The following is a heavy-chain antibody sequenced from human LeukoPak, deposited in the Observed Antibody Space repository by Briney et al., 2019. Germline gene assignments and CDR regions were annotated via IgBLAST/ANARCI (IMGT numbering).Heavy chain of an antibody. V-gene: IGHV3-7*03. D-gene: IGHD3-22*01. J-gene: IGHJ3*01. CDR3: AKDRNCYDNRDYRTDRFDV. CDR1: GFTFSGYW. Sequence: PGGSLRLSCTASGFTFSGYWMSWVRQAPGKGLEWVANIKHVGTEKYYVDSVKGRFTISRDNAKHSLYLQMNSLRAEDTAVYYGAKDRNCYDNRDYRTDRFDVWGPGTMVTVSS. CDR2: IKHVGTEK.